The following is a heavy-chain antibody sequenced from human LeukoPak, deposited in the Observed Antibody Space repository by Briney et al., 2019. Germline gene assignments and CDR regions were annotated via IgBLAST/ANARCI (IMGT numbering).Heavy chain of an antibody. D-gene: IGHD6-13*01. J-gene: IGHJ4*02. CDR1: GFTFSSYW. CDR3: AREPSSSWYNDFDY. V-gene: IGHV3-7*01. Sequence: GGSLRLSCAASGFTFSSYWMSWVRQAPGKGLEWVANIKQDGSEKYYVDSVKGRFTISRDNAKNSLYLQMNSLRAEDTAAYYCAREPSSSWYNDFDYSGQGTLVTVSS. CDR2: IKQDGSEK.